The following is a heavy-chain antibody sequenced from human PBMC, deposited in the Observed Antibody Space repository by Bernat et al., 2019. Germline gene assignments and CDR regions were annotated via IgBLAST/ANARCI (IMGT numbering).Heavy chain of an antibody. CDR2: ISYDGSNK. CDR1: GFTFSSYG. Sequence: VQLLESGGGVVQPGRSLRLSCAASGFTFSSYGMHWVRQAPGKGLEWVAVISYDGSNKYYADSVKGRFTISRDNSKNTLYLQMNSLRAEDTAVYYCAKVPIVATIGGWFDPWGQGTLVTVSS. CDR3: AKVPIVATIGGWFDP. V-gene: IGHV3-30*18. D-gene: IGHD5-12*01. J-gene: IGHJ5*02.